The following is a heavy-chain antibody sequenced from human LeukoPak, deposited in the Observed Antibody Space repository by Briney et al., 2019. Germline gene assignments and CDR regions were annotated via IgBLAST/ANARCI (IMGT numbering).Heavy chain of an antibody. Sequence: GGSLRLSCAASGFTFSSYGMHWVRQAPGKGLEWVAVISYDGSNKYYADSVKGRFTISRDNSKNTLYLQMNSLRAEDTAVYYCAKDGNSGYYYGGFDYWGQGTLVTVSS. CDR1: GFTFSSYG. D-gene: IGHD3-22*01. J-gene: IGHJ4*02. CDR2: ISYDGSNK. V-gene: IGHV3-30*18. CDR3: AKDGNSGYYYGGFDY.